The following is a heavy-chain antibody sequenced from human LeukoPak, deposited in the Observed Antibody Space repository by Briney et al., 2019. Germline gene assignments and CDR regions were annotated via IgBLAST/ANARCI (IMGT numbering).Heavy chain of an antibody. D-gene: IGHD6-13*01. J-gene: IGHJ4*02. V-gene: IGHV4-59*01. CDR2: IYYSGST. CDR3: ARVPFSRDYNSWYYFDY. CDR1: GGPISGYY. Sequence: SETLSPTCTVSGGPISGYYWSWIRQPPGKGLEWIGFIYYSGSTNYNPSLKSRVTMSVDTSKNQFSLKLNSVTAADTAVYYCARVPFSRDYNSWYYFDYWGQGTLVTVFS.